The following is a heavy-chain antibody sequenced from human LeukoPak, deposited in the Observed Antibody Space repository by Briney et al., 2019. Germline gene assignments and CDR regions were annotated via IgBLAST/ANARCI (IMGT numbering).Heavy chain of an antibody. V-gene: IGHV3-7*01. CDR3: VRDGRSFDY. CDR2: VKEDASET. J-gene: IGHJ4*02. CDR1: GFTFSDYW. Sequence: GGSLRLSCLGSGFTFSDYWMSWVRQAPGKGPEWVANVKEDASETFYVDSVKGGFTISRDNAKNSLYLQMRSLRGEDTAVYYCVRDGRSFDYWGQGTLVTVSS.